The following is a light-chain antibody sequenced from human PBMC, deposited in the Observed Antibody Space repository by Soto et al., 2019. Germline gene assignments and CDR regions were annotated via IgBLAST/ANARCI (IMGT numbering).Light chain of an antibody. CDR2: DAS. J-gene: IGKJ3*01. CDR1: QSVTTY. V-gene: IGKV3-11*01. Sequence: EVVLTQSPATLSLSPGERATLSCTASQSVTTYLAWYQQKPGQAPRLLIYDASTRATGIPARFSGSGSGTDFTLTISSLEPEDFAVYYCQQRSNWPLGVTFGPGTKVDIK. CDR3: QQRSNWPLGVT.